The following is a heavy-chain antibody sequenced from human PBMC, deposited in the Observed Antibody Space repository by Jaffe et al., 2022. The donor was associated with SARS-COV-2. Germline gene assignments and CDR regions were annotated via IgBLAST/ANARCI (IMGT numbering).Heavy chain of an antibody. CDR1: GGTFSSYA. J-gene: IGHJ6*02. CDR2: IIPIFGTA. V-gene: IGHV1-69*01. CDR3: ARGLLRFLEWLEGGMDV. D-gene: IGHD3-3*01. Sequence: QVQLVQSGAEVKKPGSSVKVSCKASGGTFSSYAISWVRQAPGQGLEWMGGIIPIFGTANYAQKFQGRVTITADESTSTAYMELSSLRSEDTAVYYCARGLLRFLEWLEGGMDVWGQGTTVTVSS.